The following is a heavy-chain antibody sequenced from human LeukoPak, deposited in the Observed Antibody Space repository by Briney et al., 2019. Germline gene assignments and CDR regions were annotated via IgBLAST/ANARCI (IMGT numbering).Heavy chain of an antibody. V-gene: IGHV4-61*02. CDR2: IYTSGST. Sequence: PSETLSLTCTVSGGSISSSSYYWGWIRQPAGKGLEWIGRIYTSGSTNYNPSLKSRVTMSVDTSKNQFSLKLSSVTAADTAVYYCARAYGSGTDDAFDIWGQGTMVTVSS. CDR1: GGSISSSSYY. D-gene: IGHD3-10*01. J-gene: IGHJ3*02. CDR3: ARAYGSGTDDAFDI.